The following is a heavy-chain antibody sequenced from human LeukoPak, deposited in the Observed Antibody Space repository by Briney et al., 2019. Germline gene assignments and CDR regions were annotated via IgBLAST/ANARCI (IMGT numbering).Heavy chain of an antibody. CDR3: ARESGAGPFDY. CDR1: GFTFSSYW. CDR2: IKKDGSER. D-gene: IGHD3-10*01. J-gene: IGHJ4*02. Sequence: PGGSLKLSCAAPGFTFSSYWMSWIRQAPGKGLEWVANIKKDGSERYFVDSVKGRFTISRDNAKTSLYLQMISLRADDTAVYYCARESGAGPFDYWGQGTLVTVSS. V-gene: IGHV3-7*01.